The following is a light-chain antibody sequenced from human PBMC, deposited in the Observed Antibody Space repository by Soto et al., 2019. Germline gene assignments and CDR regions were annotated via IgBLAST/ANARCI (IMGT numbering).Light chain of an antibody. J-gene: IGKJ5*01. CDR1: QDIGSW. CDR3: QQGGSFPIT. CDR2: GAS. V-gene: IGKV1-12*01. Sequence: DIQMTQSPSSVSASVGDRVTITCRASQDIGSWLAWYQQKPGKAPDLLIYGASSLQSGVPSRFYGSGSGTDFTLNISSLQPEDFATYYCQQGGSFPITFVQGTRLEIK.